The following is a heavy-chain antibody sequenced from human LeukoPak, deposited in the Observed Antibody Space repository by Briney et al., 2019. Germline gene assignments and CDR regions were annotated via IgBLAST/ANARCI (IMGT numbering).Heavy chain of an antibody. J-gene: IGHJ3*02. CDR3: ARDYAFDI. Sequence: SETLSLTCSVSGGSISSYYWSWIRQPAGKGLEWIGRMYTNGKSDYSPSLKSRVTMSVDTSKNQVSLKLSSVTAADTAVYYCARDYAFDIWGQGTMVTVSS. V-gene: IGHV4-4*07. CDR2: MYTNGKS. CDR1: GGSISSYY.